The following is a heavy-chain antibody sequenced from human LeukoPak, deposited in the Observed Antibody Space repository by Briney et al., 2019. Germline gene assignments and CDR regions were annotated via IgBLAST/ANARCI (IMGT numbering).Heavy chain of an antibody. CDR3: AKGNGRKTYYDILTGYPGAYFDY. Sequence: GGSLRLSCAASGFTFSSYAMSWVRQAPGKGLEWVSAISGSGGSTYYADSVKGRFTISRDNSKNMLYLQMNSLRAEDTAVYYCAKGNGRKTYYDILTGYPGAYFDYWGQGTLVTVSS. V-gene: IGHV3-23*01. J-gene: IGHJ4*02. D-gene: IGHD3-9*01. CDR1: GFTFSSYA. CDR2: ISGSGGST.